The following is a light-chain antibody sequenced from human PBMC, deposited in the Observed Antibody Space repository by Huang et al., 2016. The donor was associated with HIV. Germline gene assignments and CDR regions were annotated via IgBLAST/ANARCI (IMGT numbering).Light chain of an antibody. V-gene: IGKV4-1*01. Sequence: DIVMTQSPDSLAVSLGERATINCKSSQSVLDNSNNKNCLAWCQQKPGQPPKLLIYWASSRESGDPDRVSGSGSGTDFTLTSSSLEAEDVAVYYCHQYYNTPYTFGQGTKLEIK. CDR3: HQYYNTPYT. J-gene: IGKJ2*01. CDR1: QSVLDNSNNKNC. CDR2: WAS.